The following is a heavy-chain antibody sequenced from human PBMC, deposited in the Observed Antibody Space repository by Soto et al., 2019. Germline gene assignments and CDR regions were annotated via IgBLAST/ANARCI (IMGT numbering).Heavy chain of an antibody. V-gene: IGHV3-30-3*01. Sequence: PGGSLRLSCAASGFTFSSYAMHWVRQAPGKGLEWVAVISYDGNNKYYADSVKGRFTISRDNSKNTLYLQMNSLRAEDTAVYYCARAAQYYGMDVWGQGTTVTVSS. D-gene: IGHD6-25*01. CDR3: ARAAQYYGMDV. CDR1: GFTFSSYA. J-gene: IGHJ6*02. CDR2: ISYDGNNK.